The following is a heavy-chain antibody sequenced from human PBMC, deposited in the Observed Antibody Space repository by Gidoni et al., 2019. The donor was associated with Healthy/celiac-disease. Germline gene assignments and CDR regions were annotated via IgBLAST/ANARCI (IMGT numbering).Heavy chain of an antibody. CDR2: ISAYTGTT. CDR3: ARDGGIAAAE. Sequence: QVQLGQTGAEVKKPGASVKVSCKASGYTFTSDGSSWVRQAPGQGLEWMGWISAYTGTTNSAQTLQGRVTMTTDTSTSTAYMALRSLRSDDTAVYYCARDGGIAAAEWGQGTLVTVSS. J-gene: IGHJ4*02. D-gene: IGHD6-13*01. V-gene: IGHV1-18*01. CDR1: GYTFTSDG.